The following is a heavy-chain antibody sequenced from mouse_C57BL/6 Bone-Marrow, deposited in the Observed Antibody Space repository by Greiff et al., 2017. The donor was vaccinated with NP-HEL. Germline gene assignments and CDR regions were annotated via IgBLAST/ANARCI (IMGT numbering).Heavy chain of an antibody. Sequence: QVQLQQSGAELVRPGTSVKMSCKASGYTFTNYWIGWAKQRPGHGLEWIGDIYPGGGYTNYNEKFKGKATLTADKSSSTAYMQFSSLTSEDSAIYYCARKRTLVLDYWGQGTTLTVSS. D-gene: IGHD2-2*01. CDR1: GYTFTNYW. CDR2: IYPGGGYT. V-gene: IGHV1-63*01. J-gene: IGHJ2*01. CDR3: ARKRTLVLDY.